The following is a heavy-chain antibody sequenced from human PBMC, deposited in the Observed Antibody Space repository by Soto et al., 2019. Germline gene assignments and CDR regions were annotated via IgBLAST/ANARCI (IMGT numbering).Heavy chain of an antibody. CDR3: ASQKLDVPAYFDY. CDR1: GFTFSSFA. V-gene: IGHV3-23*01. D-gene: IGHD1-1*01. J-gene: IGHJ4*02. Sequence: PGGSLRLSCAASGFTFSSFAMSWVRQAPGKGLEWVSAISGSGGSTYYADSVKGRFTISRDNAKNSLYLQMNSLRAEDTAVYYCASQKLDVPAYFDYWGQGTLVTVSS. CDR2: ISGSGGST.